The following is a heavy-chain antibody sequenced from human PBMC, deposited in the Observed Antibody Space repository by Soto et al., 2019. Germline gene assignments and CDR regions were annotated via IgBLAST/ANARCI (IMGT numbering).Heavy chain of an antibody. CDR2: INPSGGNT. Sequence: ASVKVSCKASGYTFTSYDINWVRQATGQGLEWMGRINPSGGNTSYAQKFQGRVTMTRDTSTSTVYMELSSLRSEDTAVYYCAREGTYSNKDIDYWGQGTLVTVSS. CDR1: GYTFTSYD. D-gene: IGHD6-13*01. J-gene: IGHJ4*02. V-gene: IGHV1-46*03. CDR3: AREGTYSNKDIDY.